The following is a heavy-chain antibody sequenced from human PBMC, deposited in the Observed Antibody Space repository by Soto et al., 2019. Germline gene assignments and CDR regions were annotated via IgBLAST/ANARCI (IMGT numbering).Heavy chain of an antibody. CDR3: AATIYYGDFDY. D-gene: IGHD4-17*01. CDR1: GFTFSSYA. CDR2: ISYDGSNK. J-gene: IGHJ4*02. Sequence: QVQLVESGGGVVQPGRSLRLSCAASGFTFSSYAMHWVRQAPGKGLEWVAVISYDGSNKYYADSVKVRFTISRDNSKNTLYLQMNSLRAEDTAVYYCAATIYYGDFDYWGQGTLVTVSS. V-gene: IGHV3-30-3*01.